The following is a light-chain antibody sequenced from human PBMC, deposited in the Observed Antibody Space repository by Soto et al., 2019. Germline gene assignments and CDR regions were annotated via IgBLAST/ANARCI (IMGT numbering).Light chain of an antibody. CDR1: SSDVGGSDY. Sequence: QSALTQPRSVSGSPGQSVTISCTGTSSDVGGSDYVSWFQHYPGKGPKLLIYDVTSRPSGVPDRFSGSKSGNTASLTISGLQVEYEADYYCCSHAGSYTFRVFGTGTKGTVL. CDR3: CSHAGSYTFRV. CDR2: DVT. J-gene: IGLJ1*01. V-gene: IGLV2-11*01.